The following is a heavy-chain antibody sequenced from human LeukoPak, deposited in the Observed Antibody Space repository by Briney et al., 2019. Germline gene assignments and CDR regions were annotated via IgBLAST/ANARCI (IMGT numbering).Heavy chain of an antibody. Sequence: PGGSLRLSCAASGFTFSTNAMSWVRQAPGKGLEWVSAIGNSGRTTFHADSVKGRFTVSRDNSKNTLYLQMYSLRAEDTAVYYCAKILPTSGLDYWGQGTLVTVSS. V-gene: IGHV3-23*01. CDR2: IGNSGRTT. CDR3: AKILPTSGLDY. D-gene: IGHD3-9*01. CDR1: GFTFSTNA. J-gene: IGHJ4*02.